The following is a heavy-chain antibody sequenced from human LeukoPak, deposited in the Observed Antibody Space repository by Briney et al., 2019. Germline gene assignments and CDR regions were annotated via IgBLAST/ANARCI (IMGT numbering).Heavy chain of an antibody. CDR1: GGSFSGYY. CDR2: INHSGST. V-gene: IGHV4-34*01. Sequence: SETLSLICAVYGGSFSGYYWRWIRQPPGKGLEWIGEINHSGSTNYNPSLKSRVTISVDTSKNQFSLKLSSVTAADTAVYYCARGTLGYCSGGSCSWFDPWGQGTLVTVSS. CDR3: ARGTLGYCSGGSCSWFDP. D-gene: IGHD2-15*01. J-gene: IGHJ5*02.